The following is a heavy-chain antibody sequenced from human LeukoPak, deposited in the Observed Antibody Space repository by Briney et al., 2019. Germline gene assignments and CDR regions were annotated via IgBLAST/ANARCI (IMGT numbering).Heavy chain of an antibody. J-gene: IGHJ5*02. D-gene: IGHD6-19*01. CDR2: VNPNSGGT. Sequence: SVKVSCKASGYTFTGYYIHWVRQAPGQGHEWMGWVNPNSGGTNYAQKCQGRVSMTSDTPISTAYMELSRLRSDDTAVYYGARVRQRIAVAGPSNWFDPGAQGTLVTVS. CDR3: ARVRQRIAVAGPSNWFDP. CDR1: GYTFTGYY. V-gene: IGHV1-2*02.